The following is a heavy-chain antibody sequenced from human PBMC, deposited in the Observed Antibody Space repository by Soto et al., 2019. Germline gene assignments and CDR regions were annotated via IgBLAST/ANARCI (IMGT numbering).Heavy chain of an antibody. J-gene: IGHJ6*02. CDR1: GGSISSSSYY. V-gene: IGHV4-39*01. CDR3: ARLPDYCSSTSCYGMDV. D-gene: IGHD2-2*01. Sequence: SETLSLTCTVSGGSISSSSYYWGWIRQPPGKGLEWIGSIYYSGSTYYNPSLKSRVTISVDTSKNQFSLKLSSVTAADTAVYYCARLPDYCSSTSCYGMDVWGQGTTVTVSS. CDR2: IYYSGST.